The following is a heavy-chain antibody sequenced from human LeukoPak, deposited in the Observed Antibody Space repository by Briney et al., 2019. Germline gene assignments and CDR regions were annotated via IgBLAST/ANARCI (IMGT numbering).Heavy chain of an antibody. J-gene: IGHJ4*02. V-gene: IGHV1-18*01. CDR1: GYTFTSYG. CDR3: ARDSSGLPSFDY. D-gene: IGHD6-19*01. CDR2: ISAYNGNT. Sequence: ASVKVSCKASGYTFTSYGICWVRQAPGQGLEWMGWISAYNGNTNYAQKLQGRVTMTTDTSTSTAYMELRSLRSDDTAVYYCARDSSGLPSFDYWGQGTLVTVSS.